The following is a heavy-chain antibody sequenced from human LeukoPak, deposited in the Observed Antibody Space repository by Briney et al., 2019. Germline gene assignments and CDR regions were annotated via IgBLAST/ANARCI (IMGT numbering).Heavy chain of an antibody. Sequence: ASVKVSCKTSGYTFTNYTISWVRQAPGQGLEWMGWISPYNGNTYYAQKLQGRVTMTTDTSTNTAYMELWSLRSDDTAVYFCARDHASPYSSGWYIGKNWFAPWGQGTLVTVSS. D-gene: IGHD6-19*01. CDR1: GYTFTNYT. J-gene: IGHJ5*02. CDR2: ISPYNGNT. CDR3: ARDHASPYSSGWYIGKNWFAP. V-gene: IGHV1-18*01.